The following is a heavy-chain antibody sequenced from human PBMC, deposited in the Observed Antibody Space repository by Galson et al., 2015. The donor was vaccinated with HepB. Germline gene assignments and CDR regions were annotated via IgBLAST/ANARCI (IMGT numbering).Heavy chain of an antibody. CDR2: IKKDESDK. CDR1: GFTFSNYC. CDR3: ARSKGKIHGLDV. V-gene: IGHV3-7*01. Sequence: SLRLSCAASGFTFSNYCMKWVRQAPGKGLEWVANIKKDESDKYYADSVKGRFTISRDNANNSLYLQVNSLRAEDTAVYYCARSKGKIHGLDVWGQGTTVTVSS. J-gene: IGHJ6*02.